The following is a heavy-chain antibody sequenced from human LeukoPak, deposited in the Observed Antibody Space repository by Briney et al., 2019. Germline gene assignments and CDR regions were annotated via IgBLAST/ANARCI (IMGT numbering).Heavy chain of an antibody. CDR1: GYTFTSYA. CDR3: ARKVWFGEFQFYYYYGMDV. V-gene: IGHV7-4-1*02. D-gene: IGHD3-10*01. Sequence: ASVKVSCKASGYTFTSYAMNWVRQAPGQGLEWMGWINTNTGNPTYAQGFTGRFVFSLDTSVSTAYLQISSLKAEDTAVYYCARKVWFGEFQFYYYYGMDVWGQGTTVTVSS. CDR2: INTNTGNP. J-gene: IGHJ6*02.